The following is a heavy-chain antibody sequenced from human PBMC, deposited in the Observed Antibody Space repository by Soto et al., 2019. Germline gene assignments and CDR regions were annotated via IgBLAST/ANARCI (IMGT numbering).Heavy chain of an antibody. Sequence: QVQLVQSGDEVKKRGGSFKVSCKTSGYTFTSFGVSWVRQAPGQGLEWMGWISGYNGKTKYAQTLKGRVTMTADTSTSTVYMELRGLRSDDPAVYFCARDKMIDDFGLGTYDYWGQGTTVTVSS. CDR2: ISGYNGKT. CDR3: ARDKMIDDFGLGTYDY. D-gene: IGHD3-10*01. J-gene: IGHJ4*02. CDR1: GYTFTSFG. V-gene: IGHV1-18*04.